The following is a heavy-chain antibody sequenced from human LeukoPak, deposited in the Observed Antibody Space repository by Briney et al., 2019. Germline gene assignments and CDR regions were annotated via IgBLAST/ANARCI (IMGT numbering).Heavy chain of an antibody. Sequence: GGSLRLSCAASGFTFSSYSMNWVRQAPGKGLEWVSSISSSSSYIYYADSVKGRFTISRDNAKNSLYLQMNSLRAEDTAVYYCARDRCTSCYYYYYGMDVWGQGTTVTVSS. D-gene: IGHD2-2*01. CDR2: ISSSSSYI. J-gene: IGHJ6*02. V-gene: IGHV3-21*01. CDR1: GFTFSSYS. CDR3: ARDRCTSCYYYYYGMDV.